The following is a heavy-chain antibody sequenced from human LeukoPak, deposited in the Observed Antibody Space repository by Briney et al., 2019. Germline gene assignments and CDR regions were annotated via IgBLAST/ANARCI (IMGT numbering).Heavy chain of an antibody. D-gene: IGHD3-10*01. Sequence: ASVKVSCRASGYTFTSYDINWVRQATGQGLEWMGWMNPNSGNTGYAQKFQGRVTMTRNTSISTAYMELSSLRSEDTAVYYCARVGGIQKNDAYGSGSYYNEFSVGYWFDPWGQGTLVTVSS. J-gene: IGHJ5*02. V-gene: IGHV1-8*01. CDR3: ARVGGIQKNDAYGSGSYYNEFSVGYWFDP. CDR2: MNPNSGNT. CDR1: GYTFTSYD.